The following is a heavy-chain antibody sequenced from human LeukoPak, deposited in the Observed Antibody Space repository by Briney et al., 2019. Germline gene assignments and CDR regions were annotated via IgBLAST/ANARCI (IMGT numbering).Heavy chain of an antibody. CDR3: ARAEGSGSSFDY. CDR2: ISSSSTYI. J-gene: IGHJ4*02. V-gene: IGHV3-21*01. Sequence: GGSLRPSCVASGFPFRSFSMNWVRQAPGKGLEWVSSISSSSTYIYYADSVKGRFTISRDNAKNSVYLQMNSLRVEDTAVYYCARAEGSGSSFDYWGQGSLVTVSS. D-gene: IGHD3-10*01. CDR1: GFPFRSFS.